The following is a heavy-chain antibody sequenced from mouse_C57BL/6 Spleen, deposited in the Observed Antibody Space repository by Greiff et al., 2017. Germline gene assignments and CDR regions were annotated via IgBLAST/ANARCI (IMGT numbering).Heavy chain of an antibody. D-gene: IGHD1-1*01. CDR3: ARGTVHYFDY. J-gene: IGHJ2*01. CDR1: GYTFTSSW. Sequence: VQLQQPGAELVKPGASVKMSCKASGYTFTSSWITWVKQRPGQGLEWIGDIYPGSGSTNYTEKFKSKATLTVDTSSSTAYMQLSSLTSEDSAVYYCARGTVHYFDYWGQGTTRTGSS. V-gene: IGHV1-55*01. CDR2: IYPGSGST.